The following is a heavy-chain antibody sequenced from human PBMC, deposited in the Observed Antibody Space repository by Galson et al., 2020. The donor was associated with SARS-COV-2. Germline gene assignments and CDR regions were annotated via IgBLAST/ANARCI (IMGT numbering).Heavy chain of an antibody. V-gene: IGHV4-59*01. CDR3: ARVGGNDGWNWFDP. CDR1: GGSMSKYY. CDR2: NYYSGGT. D-gene: IGHD1-1*01. Sequence: SQTLSLTCSVSGGSMSKYYWSWIRQSPGKGLEWIGNNYYSGGTKYNPSLKSRVSMSVDTSENQFSLKLNSVTAADTAVYYCARVGGNDGWNWFDPWGQGTLVTVSS. J-gene: IGHJ5*02.